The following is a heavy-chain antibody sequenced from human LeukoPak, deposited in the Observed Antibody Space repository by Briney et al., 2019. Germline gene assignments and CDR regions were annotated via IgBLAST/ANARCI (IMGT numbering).Heavy chain of an antibody. J-gene: IGHJ6*03. V-gene: IGHV1-2*02. Sequence: GASVKVSCKASGYTFTGYYMHWVRQAPGQGLEWMGWINPNSGGTNYAQKFQGRVTMTRDTSISTAYMELSRLRSDDTAVYYCARGGAGTFLGRGGYYYYMDVWGKGTTVTVSS. CDR3: ARGGAGTFLGRGGYYYYMDV. CDR2: INPNSGGT. CDR1: GYTFTGYY. D-gene: IGHD6-19*01.